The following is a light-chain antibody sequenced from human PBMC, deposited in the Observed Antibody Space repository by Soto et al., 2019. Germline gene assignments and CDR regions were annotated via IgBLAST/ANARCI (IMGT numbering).Light chain of an antibody. CDR2: KVS. Sequence: DVVMTQSPLSLPVTLGRPASISCRSSQSLIYSDGIAYLSWFHQRPGQSPRRLIYKVSKRDSGVXDXYSGSGSGTDVTLKINGVEAEDVGIYFCMQGTHWPPTFGRGTKVDFK. CDR3: MQGTHWPPT. V-gene: IGKV2-30*01. CDR1: QSLIYSDGIAY. J-gene: IGKJ1*01.